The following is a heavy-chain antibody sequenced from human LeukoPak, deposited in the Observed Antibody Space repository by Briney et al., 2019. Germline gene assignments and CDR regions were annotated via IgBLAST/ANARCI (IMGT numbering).Heavy chain of an antibody. V-gene: IGHV4-59*01. Sequence: SETLSLTCTVSGGSISSYYWSWIRQPPGKGLEWIGYIYYSGSTNYNPSLKSRVTISVDTSKNQFSLKLSSVTAADTAVYYCARGLYCGGDCYPSHYYYYMDVWGKGTTVTISS. J-gene: IGHJ6*03. D-gene: IGHD2-21*02. CDR3: ARGLYCGGDCYPSHYYYYMDV. CDR1: GGSISSYY. CDR2: IYYSGST.